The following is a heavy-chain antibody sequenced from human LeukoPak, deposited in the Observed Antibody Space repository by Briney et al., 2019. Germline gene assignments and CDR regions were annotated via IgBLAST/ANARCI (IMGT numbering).Heavy chain of an antibody. J-gene: IGHJ3*02. CDR2: ITGSGGST. Sequence: GGSLRLSCAASGFTFSSYAMSWVRQAPGKGLEWVSAITGSGGSTYYADSVKGRFTISRDNSKNTLYLQMNSLRAEDTALYYCAKDLGWQQLVRDAFDIWGQGTMVTVSS. V-gene: IGHV3-23*01. CDR1: GFTFSSYA. CDR3: AKDLGWQQLVRDAFDI. D-gene: IGHD6-13*01.